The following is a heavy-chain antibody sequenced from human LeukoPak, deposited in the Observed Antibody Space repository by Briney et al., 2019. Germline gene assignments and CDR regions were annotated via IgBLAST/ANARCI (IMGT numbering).Heavy chain of an antibody. CDR2: INHSGST. D-gene: IGHD2-8*01. Sequence: SETLSLTCAVYGGSFSGYHWSWIRQPPGKGLEWIGEINHSGSTNYNPSLKSRVTISVDTSKNQFSLKLSSVTAADTAVYYCARGDCTNGVCYIFDYWGQGTLVTVSS. J-gene: IGHJ4*02. V-gene: IGHV4-34*01. CDR1: GGSFSGYH. CDR3: ARGDCTNGVCYIFDY.